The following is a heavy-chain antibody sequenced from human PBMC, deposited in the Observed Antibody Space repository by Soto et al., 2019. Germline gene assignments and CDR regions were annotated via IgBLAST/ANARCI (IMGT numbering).Heavy chain of an antibody. D-gene: IGHD2-2*01. J-gene: IGHJ6*03. Sequence: GGSLRLSCAASGFTFSSYAMSWVRQAPGEGLEWVSAISGSGGSTYYADSVKGRSTISRDNSKNTLYLQMNSLRAEDTAVYYCAKELGYCSSTSCLYYYYMDVWGKGTTVTVSS. V-gene: IGHV3-23*01. CDR1: GFTFSSYA. CDR2: ISGSGGST. CDR3: AKELGYCSSTSCLYYYYMDV.